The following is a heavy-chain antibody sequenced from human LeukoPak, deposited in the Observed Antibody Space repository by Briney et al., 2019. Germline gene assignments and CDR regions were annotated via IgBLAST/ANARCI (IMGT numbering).Heavy chain of an antibody. J-gene: IGHJ4*02. D-gene: IGHD2-15*01. Sequence: SQTLSLTCAVSGGSISSGDYPWTWIRQPPGKGLEWIGYIYHSGSTYYNPSLKSRVIISVDRSKNQFSLKLSSVTAADTAVYYCASDYCTGGSCYNYWGQGALVTVSS. V-gene: IGHV4-30-2*01. CDR1: GGSISSGDYP. CDR2: IYHSGST. CDR3: ASDYCTGGSCYNY.